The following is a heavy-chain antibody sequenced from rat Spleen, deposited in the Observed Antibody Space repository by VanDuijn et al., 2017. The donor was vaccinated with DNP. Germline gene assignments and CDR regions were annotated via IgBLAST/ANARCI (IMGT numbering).Heavy chain of an antibody. Sequence: EVQLVESGGGLVQPGRSLKLSCAASGLTFSNYYMAWVRQAPKKGLEWVATISTSDSRTYYPDSVKGRFTISRDNATSNLYLQMNSLKSEDTATYYCASTVVTLFDYWGQGVMVTVSS. CDR1: GLTFSNYY. D-gene: IGHD1-1*01. V-gene: IGHV5-25*01. CDR3: ASTVVTLFDY. CDR2: ISTSDSRT. J-gene: IGHJ2*01.